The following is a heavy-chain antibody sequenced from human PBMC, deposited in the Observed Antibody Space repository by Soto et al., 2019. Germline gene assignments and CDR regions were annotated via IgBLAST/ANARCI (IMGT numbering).Heavy chain of an antibody. J-gene: IGHJ6*02. CDR2: IYHSGST. D-gene: IGHD6-13*01. V-gene: IGHV4-4*03. CDR3: ARDLGQQQLDYYYGMDV. Sequence: PETLSLTCAVSGGSISSSNWWSWVRQPPGKGLEWIGEIYHSGSTNYNPSLKSRVTISVDKSKNQFSLKLSSVTAADTAVYYCARDLGQQQLDYYYGMDVWGQGTTVTVSS. CDR1: GGSISSSNW.